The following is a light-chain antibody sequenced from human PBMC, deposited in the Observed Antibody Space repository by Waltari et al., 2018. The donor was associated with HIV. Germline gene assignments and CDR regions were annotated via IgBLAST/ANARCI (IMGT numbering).Light chain of an antibody. Sequence: EILLTKSPGTLSLFQGERATLSCRASQSVSSSYLACYQQKPGQAPRLLIYAASSRATGIPERLSGSGSGTDFTLTISRLEPGDCAVYFCQQYGSSPRTFGQGTKVEIK. J-gene: IGKJ1*01. CDR3: QQYGSSPRT. CDR1: QSVSSSY. CDR2: AAS. V-gene: IGKV3-20*01.